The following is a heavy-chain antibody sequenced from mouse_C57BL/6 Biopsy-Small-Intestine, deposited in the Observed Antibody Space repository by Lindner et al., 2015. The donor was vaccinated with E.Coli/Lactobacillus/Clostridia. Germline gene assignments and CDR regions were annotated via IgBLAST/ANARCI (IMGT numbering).Heavy chain of an antibody. J-gene: IGHJ1*03. V-gene: IGHV3-6*01. CDR1: GYSITSGYY. CDR2: ISYDGSN. D-gene: IGHD1-1*01. CDR3: ARGGYYGSSFYWYFDV. Sequence: VQLQESGPGLVKPSQSLSLTCSVTGYSITSGYYWNWIRQFPGNKLEWMGYISYDGSNNYNPSLKNRISITRDTSKNQFFLKLNSVTTEDTATYYCARGGYYGSSFYWYFDVWGTGTTVTVSS.